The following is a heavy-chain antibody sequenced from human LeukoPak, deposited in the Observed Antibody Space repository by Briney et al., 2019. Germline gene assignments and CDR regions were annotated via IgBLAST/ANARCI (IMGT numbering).Heavy chain of an antibody. CDR2: INHSGST. CDR3: ARSLEAGTSAGTIDY. CDR1: GGSFSGYY. J-gene: IGHJ4*02. Sequence: SETLSLTCAVYGGSFSGYYWSWIRQPPGKGLEWIGEINHSGSTSYNPSLKSRVTISVDTSKNQFSLKLSSVTAADTAVYYCARSLEAGTSAGTIDYWGQGTLVTVSS. V-gene: IGHV4-34*01. D-gene: IGHD6-19*01.